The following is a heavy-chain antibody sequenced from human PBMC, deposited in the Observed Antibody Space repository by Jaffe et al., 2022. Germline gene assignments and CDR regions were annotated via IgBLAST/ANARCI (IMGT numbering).Heavy chain of an antibody. CDR3: ARGKGSGSYRYYFDY. J-gene: IGHJ4*02. CDR1: GGSFSGYY. D-gene: IGHD3-10*01. Sequence: QVQLQQWGAGLLKPSETLSLTCAVYGGSFSGYYWSWIRQPPGKGLEWIGEINHSGSTNYNPSLKSRVTISVDTSKNQFSLKLSSVTAADTAVYYCARGKGSGSYRYYFDYWGQGTLVTVSS. V-gene: IGHV4-34*01. CDR2: INHSGST.